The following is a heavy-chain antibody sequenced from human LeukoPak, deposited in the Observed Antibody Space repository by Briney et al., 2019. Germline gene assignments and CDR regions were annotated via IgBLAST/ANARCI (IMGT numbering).Heavy chain of an antibody. V-gene: IGHV4-59*02. CDR1: GGSVSNNH. Sequence: SETLSLTCTVSGGSVSNNHWSWIRQSTEKGLKWIGYAYDSGISNYNPSLEGRVTLSVDTSKNQFSLRLTSVTAADTAVYFCARRAGTGTPVYFDYWGQGVLVTVSS. D-gene: IGHD6-19*01. J-gene: IGHJ4*02. CDR3: ARRAGTGTPVYFDY. CDR2: AYDSGIS.